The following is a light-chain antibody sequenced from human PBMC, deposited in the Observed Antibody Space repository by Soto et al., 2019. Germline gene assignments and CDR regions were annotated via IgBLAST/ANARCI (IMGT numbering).Light chain of an antibody. Sequence: EIVMTQSPATLSVSPGERATLSCRASQSVSSNLAWYQQKPGQAPRLLIYGASTRATDIPARFSGSGSGTEFTLTISSLQSEDFAVYYCQQYNKWPAITFGQGTRLE. CDR1: QSVSSN. CDR3: QQYNKWPAIT. J-gene: IGKJ5*01. V-gene: IGKV3-15*01. CDR2: GAS.